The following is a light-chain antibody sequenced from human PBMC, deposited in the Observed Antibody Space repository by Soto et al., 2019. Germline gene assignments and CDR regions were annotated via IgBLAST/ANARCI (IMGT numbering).Light chain of an antibody. V-gene: IGLV1-40*01. CDR3: QSYDSSLSEDVV. J-gene: IGLJ2*01. CDR1: SSNIGAGYD. CDR2: GNS. Sequence: QSVLTQPPSVSGAPGQRVTISCTGSSSNIGAGYDVHWYQQLPGPAPKLLIYGNSNRPSGVPDLFSGSKSATSASLAITGLQAEEEADYYCQSYDSSLSEDVVFGGGTQLTVL.